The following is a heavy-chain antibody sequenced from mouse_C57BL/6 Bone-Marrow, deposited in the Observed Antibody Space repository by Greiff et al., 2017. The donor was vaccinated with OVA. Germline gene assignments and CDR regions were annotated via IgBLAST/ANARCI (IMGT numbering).Heavy chain of an antibody. Sequence: EVQLQQSGPELVKPGASVKIPCKASGYTFTDYNMDWVKQSHGKSLEWIGDINPNNGGTIYNQKFKGKATLTVDKSSSTAYMELRSLTSEDTAVYYCARRGGSSYTYLFAYWGQGTLVTVSA. D-gene: IGHD1-1*01. J-gene: IGHJ3*01. CDR3: ARRGGSSYTYLFAY. CDR1: GYTFTDYN. V-gene: IGHV1-18*01. CDR2: INPNNGGT.